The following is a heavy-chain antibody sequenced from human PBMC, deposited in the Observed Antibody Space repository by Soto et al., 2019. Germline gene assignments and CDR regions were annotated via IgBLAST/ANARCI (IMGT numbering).Heavy chain of an antibody. D-gene: IGHD3-9*01. J-gene: IGHJ6*02. CDR1: GGSISSGDYY. Sequence: SETLSLTCTVSGGSISSGDYYWSWIRQPPGKGLEWIGYIYYSGSTYYNPSLKSRVTISVDTSKNQFSLKLSSVTAADTAVYYCAGKNLRYFDQRGSYGMDVWGQGTTVTVSS. CDR2: IYYSGST. CDR3: AGKNLRYFDQRGSYGMDV. V-gene: IGHV4-30-4*01.